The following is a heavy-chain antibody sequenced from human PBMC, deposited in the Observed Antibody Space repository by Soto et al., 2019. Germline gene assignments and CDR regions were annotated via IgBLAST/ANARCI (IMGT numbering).Heavy chain of an antibody. D-gene: IGHD3-10*02. CDR1: GFTFSSYA. CDR3: ARDRHYV. CDR2: ISYDGSNK. V-gene: IGHV3-30-3*01. Sequence: SLRLSCAASGFTFSSYAMHWVRQAPGKGLEWVAVISYDGSNKYYADSVKGRFTISRDNSKNTLYLQMNSLRAEDTAVYYCARDRHYVWGQGTLVTVSS. J-gene: IGHJ4*02.